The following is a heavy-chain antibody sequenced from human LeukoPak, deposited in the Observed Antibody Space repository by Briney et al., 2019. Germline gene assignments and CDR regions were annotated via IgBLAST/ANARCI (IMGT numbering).Heavy chain of an antibody. CDR2: IYYSGST. CDR3: ARGLVNPYDAFDI. V-gene: IGHV4-30-4*01. CDR1: GGSISSGDYY. D-gene: IGHD3-9*01. J-gene: IGHJ3*02. Sequence: NPSETLSLTCTVSGGSISSGDYYWSWIRQPPGKGLEWIGYIYYSGSTYYNPSLKSRVTTSVDTSKNQFSLKLSSVTAADTAVYYCARGLVNPYDAFDIWGQGTMVTVSS.